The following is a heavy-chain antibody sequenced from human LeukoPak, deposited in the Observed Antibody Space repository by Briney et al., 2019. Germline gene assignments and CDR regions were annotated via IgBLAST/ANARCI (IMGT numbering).Heavy chain of an antibody. V-gene: IGHV1-2*02. D-gene: IGHD3-10*01. J-gene: IGHJ6*03. CDR1: GYTFTGYY. CDR3: ARAGFGEVYYYCYYMDV. Sequence: ASVKVSCKASGYTFTGYYMHWVRQAPGQGLEWMGWINPNSGGTNYAQKFQGRVTMTRDTSISTAYMELSRLRSDDTAVYYCARAGFGEVYYYCYYMDVWGKGTTVTVSS. CDR2: INPNSGGT.